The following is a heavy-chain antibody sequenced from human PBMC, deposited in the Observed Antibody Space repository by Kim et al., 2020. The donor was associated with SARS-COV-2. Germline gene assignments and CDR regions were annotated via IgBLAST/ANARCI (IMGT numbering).Heavy chain of an antibody. Sequence: GGSLRLSCAASGFTFSSYGMHWVRQAPGKGLEWVAVIWYDGSNKYYADSVKGRFTISRDNSKKTLYLQMNRLRAEDTAVYYCAKDRLSGSPAHYFDYWGQGTLVTVSS. J-gene: IGHJ4*02. CDR3: AKDRLSGSPAHYFDY. D-gene: IGHD1-26*01. CDR1: GFTFSSYG. V-gene: IGHV3-33*06. CDR2: IWYDGSNK.